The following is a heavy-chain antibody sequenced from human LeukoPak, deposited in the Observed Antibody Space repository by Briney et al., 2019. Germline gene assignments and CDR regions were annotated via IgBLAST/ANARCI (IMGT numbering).Heavy chain of an antibody. CDR2: IKQDGSEK. V-gene: IGHV3-7*01. J-gene: IGHJ4*02. CDR3: ARDSRRPGYGSGIIDY. CDR1: GFTFSSYW. Sequence: GGSLRFSCAASGFTFSSYWMSWVRQAPGKGLEWVANIKQDGSEKYYVDSVKGRFTISRDNAKNSLYLQMNSLRAEDTAVYYCARDSRRPGYGSGIIDYWGQGTLVTVSS. D-gene: IGHD3-10*01.